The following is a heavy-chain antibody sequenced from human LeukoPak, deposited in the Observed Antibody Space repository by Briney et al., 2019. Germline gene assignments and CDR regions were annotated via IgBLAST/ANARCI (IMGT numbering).Heavy chain of an antibody. V-gene: IGHV3-20*04. J-gene: IGHJ4*02. CDR3: ARAVRYDSSGYLDY. CDR2: INWNGGST. D-gene: IGHD3-22*01. CDR1: GFTFDDYG. Sequence: GGSLRLSCAASGFTFDDYGMSWVRQAPGKGLEWVSGINWNGGSTGYADSVKGRFTISRDNAKNSLYLQMNSLRAEDTALYYCARAVRYDSSGYLDYWGQGTLVTVSS.